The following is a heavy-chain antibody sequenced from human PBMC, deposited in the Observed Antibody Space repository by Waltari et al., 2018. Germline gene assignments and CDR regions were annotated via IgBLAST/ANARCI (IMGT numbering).Heavy chain of an antibody. Sequence: EVQLVESGGGLVQPGGSLRLSCAASGFTFSSYWMHGVRQAPGKGLVWVSRINSGGSTYYADSVKGRFTISRDNSKNTLYLQMNSLRAEDTAVYYCARGVYGMDVWGQGTTVTVSS. CDR2: INSGGST. V-gene: IGHV3-74*01. J-gene: IGHJ6*02. CDR1: GFTFSSYW. CDR3: ARGVYGMDV.